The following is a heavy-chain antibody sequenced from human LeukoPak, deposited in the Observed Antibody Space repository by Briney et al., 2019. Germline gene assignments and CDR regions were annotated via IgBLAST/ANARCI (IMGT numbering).Heavy chain of an antibody. D-gene: IGHD3-16*01. CDR1: GYSFTNYY. CDR3: ARRRGEDGMDV. J-gene: IGHJ6*04. V-gene: IGHV1-46*01. CDR2: INPSVGST. Sequence: ASVKVACKASGYSFTNYYMHWVRQAPGQGLEWMGIINPSVGSTSYTQKFQGRVTMIRDTSTSTVYLELSRLTSEDTAVYYCARRRGEDGMDVWGKGTTVTVSS.